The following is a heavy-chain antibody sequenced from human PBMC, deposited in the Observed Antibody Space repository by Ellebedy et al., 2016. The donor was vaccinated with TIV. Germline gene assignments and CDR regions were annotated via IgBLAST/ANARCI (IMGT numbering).Heavy chain of an antibody. CDR1: GFASSGLG. V-gene: IGHV3-23*01. D-gene: IGHD6-19*01. Sequence: GESLKISXEASGFASSGLGMNWVRQAPGRGLQWVSSVSGSGDITYYADSVKGRFTISRDNSKNTLYLQMNSLRAEDTAVYYCARDLAGTIIDYWGQGTLVTVSS. CDR2: VSGSGDIT. J-gene: IGHJ4*02. CDR3: ARDLAGTIIDY.